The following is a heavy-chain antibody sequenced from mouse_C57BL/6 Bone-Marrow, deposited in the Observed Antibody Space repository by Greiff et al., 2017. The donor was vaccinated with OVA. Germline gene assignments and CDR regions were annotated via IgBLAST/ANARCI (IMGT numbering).Heavy chain of an antibody. D-gene: IGHD4-1*01. CDR1: GFSLTSYG. J-gene: IGHJ1*03. V-gene: IGHV2-2*01. CDR3: ALRFFLGRRRYFDV. Sequence: VQLQQSGPGLVQPSQSLSITCTVSGFSLTSYGVHWVRQSPGKGLEWLGVIWSGGSTDYNAAFISRLSISKDNSKSQVFFKMNSLQADDTAIYYCALRFFLGRRRYFDVWGTGTTVTVSS. CDR2: IWSGGST.